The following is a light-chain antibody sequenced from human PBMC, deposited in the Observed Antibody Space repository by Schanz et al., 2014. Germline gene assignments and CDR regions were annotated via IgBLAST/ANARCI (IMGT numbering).Light chain of an antibody. V-gene: IGKV3-20*01. CDR1: QSVGSN. CDR2: DAS. J-gene: IGKJ1*01. CDR3: QQYGSSPWT. Sequence: ENVSTQSPGTLSLSPGERATLSCRASQSVGSNLGWYQQKPGQAPRLLIYDASNRATGIPARFSGSGSGTDFTLTISRPEPEDFAVYYCQQYGSSPWTFGQGTKVEIK.